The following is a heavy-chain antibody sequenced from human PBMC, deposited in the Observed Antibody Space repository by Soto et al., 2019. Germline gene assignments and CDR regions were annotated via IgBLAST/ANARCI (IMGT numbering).Heavy chain of an antibody. CDR3: AKDRDGAAAGPTKFYGMDV. V-gene: IGHV3-23*01. CDR2: ISGSGDST. Sequence: EVQLLESGGGLVQPGGSLRLSCAASGFTFSSYAXSWVRQAPGKGLEWVSVISGSGDSTYYADSVRGRFTISRDNSKNTLYLQMNSLRAEDTAVYYCAKDRDGAAAGPTKFYGMDVWGQGTTVTVSS. D-gene: IGHD6-13*01. CDR1: GFTFSSYA. J-gene: IGHJ6*02.